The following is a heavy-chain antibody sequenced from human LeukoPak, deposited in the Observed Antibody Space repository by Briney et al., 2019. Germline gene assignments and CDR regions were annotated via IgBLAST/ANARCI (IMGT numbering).Heavy chain of an antibody. Sequence: GASVKVSCKASGYTFTSYGISWVRQAPGQGLEWMGWISAYNGNTNYAQKLQGRVTMTTDTSTSTAYMELRSLRSDDTAVYYCARDAYYDSSGYYYSNWFDPWGQGTLVTVSS. D-gene: IGHD3-22*01. CDR2: ISAYNGNT. CDR3: ARDAYYDSSGYYYSNWFDP. J-gene: IGHJ5*02. CDR1: GYTFTSYG. V-gene: IGHV1-18*01.